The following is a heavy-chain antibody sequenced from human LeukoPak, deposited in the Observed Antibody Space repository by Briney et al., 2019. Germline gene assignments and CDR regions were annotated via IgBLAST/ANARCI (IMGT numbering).Heavy chain of an antibody. CDR3: ATTPTMVRCCFDY. D-gene: IGHD3-10*01. CDR1: GYTPTELS. J-gene: IGHJ4*02. CDR2: FDPEDGET. Sequence: ASVKVSCKVSGYTPTELSMHWVRQAPGKGLEWMGGFDPEDGETIYAQKFQGRVTMTEDTSTDTAYMELSSLRSEDTAVYYCATTPTMVRCCFDYWGQGTLVTVSS. V-gene: IGHV1-24*01.